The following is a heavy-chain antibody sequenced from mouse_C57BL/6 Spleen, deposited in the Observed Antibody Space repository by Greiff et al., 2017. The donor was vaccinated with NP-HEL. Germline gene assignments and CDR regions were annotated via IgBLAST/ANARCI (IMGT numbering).Heavy chain of an antibody. V-gene: IGHV1-52*01. Sequence: QVQLQQSGAELVRPGSSVKLSCKASGYTFTSYWMHWVKQRPIQGLEWIGNIDPSDSETHYNQKFKDKATLTVDKSSSTAYMQLSSLTSEDSAVYYCARGYDYDVYYFDYWGQGTTLTVSS. D-gene: IGHD2-4*01. J-gene: IGHJ2*01. CDR3: ARGYDYDVYYFDY. CDR2: IDPSDSET. CDR1: GYTFTSYW.